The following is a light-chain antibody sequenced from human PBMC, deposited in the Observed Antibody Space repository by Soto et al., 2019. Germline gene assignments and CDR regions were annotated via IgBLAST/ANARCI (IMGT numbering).Light chain of an antibody. V-gene: IGKV3-20*01. CDR1: QSVGSSY. CDR3: QQYGGSPGT. Sequence: ESVLTQSPGTLSLSRGERATLSCRASQSVGSSYLAWYQQKPGQAPRLLIFGASSRAAGIPDRFSGSGSGTDFTLNISRLEPEDFALYYCQQYGGSPGTFGQGTKVEIK. CDR2: GAS. J-gene: IGKJ1*01.